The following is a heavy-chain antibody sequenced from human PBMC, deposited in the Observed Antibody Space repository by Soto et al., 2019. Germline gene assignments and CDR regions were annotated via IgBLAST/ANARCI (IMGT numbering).Heavy chain of an antibody. V-gene: IGHV4-34*01. CDR2: INHSGST. J-gene: IGHJ6*02. Sequence: SETLSLTCAVYGGSFSGYYWSWIRQPPGKGLEWIGEINHSGSTNYNPSLKSRVTISVDTSKNQFSLKLSSVTAADTAVYYCARWKSAGKYYHYYGMDVWGQGTTVTVSS. CDR3: ARWKSAGKYYHYYGMDV. CDR1: GGSFSGYY. D-gene: IGHD3-10*01.